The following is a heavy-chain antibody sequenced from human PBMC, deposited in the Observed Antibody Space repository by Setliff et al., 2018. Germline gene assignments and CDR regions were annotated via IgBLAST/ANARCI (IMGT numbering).Heavy chain of an antibody. J-gene: IGHJ4*02. D-gene: IGHD4-17*01. CDR2: INPNSGGT. V-gene: IGHV1-2*04. Sequence: ASVKVSCKASGYTFTGYYMHWVRQAPGQGLEWMGWINPNSGGTNYAQKFQGWVTMTRDTSISTAYMELSRLRSDDTAVYYCARGTGARMTTVTPIDYWGQGTLVTVSS. CDR1: GYTFTGYY. CDR3: ARGTGARMTTVTPIDY.